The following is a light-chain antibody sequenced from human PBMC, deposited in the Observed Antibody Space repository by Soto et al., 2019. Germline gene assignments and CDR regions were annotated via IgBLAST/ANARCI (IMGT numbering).Light chain of an antibody. CDR2: LTS. V-gene: IGKV3-11*01. J-gene: IGKJ4*01. CDR3: QRRRNWPPLT. CDR1: QAVNTR. Sequence: EIMLTKSPATLSSFPGDRVTVSSRASQAVNTRLAWYQHKPGQAPRLLIYLTSNRAAGIPARFSGSGSGTDFTLTISSLEPEDFAVYYCQRRRNWPPLTVGGGTKVDIK.